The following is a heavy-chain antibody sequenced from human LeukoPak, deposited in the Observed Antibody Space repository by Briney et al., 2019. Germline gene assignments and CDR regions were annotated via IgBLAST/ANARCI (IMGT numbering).Heavy chain of an antibody. CDR3: AREPLVGATNFDY. CDR1: GYTFTGYY. J-gene: IGHJ4*02. D-gene: IGHD1-26*01. CDR2: INPNSGGT. Sequence: ASVKVSCKASGYTFTGYYMHWVRQAPRQGLEWMGWINPNSGGTNYAQKFQGRVTMTRDTSISTAYMELSRLRSDDTAVYYCAREPLVGATNFDYWGQGTLVTVSS. V-gene: IGHV1-2*02.